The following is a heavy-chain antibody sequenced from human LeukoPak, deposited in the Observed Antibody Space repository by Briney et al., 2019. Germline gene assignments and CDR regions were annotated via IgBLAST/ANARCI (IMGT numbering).Heavy chain of an antibody. CDR1: GYTITDYY. J-gene: IGHJ4*02. CDR3: ARDLGISGWYAPPLGYFDY. D-gene: IGHD6-19*01. Sequence: ASVKVSCKASGYTITDYYIHWVRQAPGQGLEWMGWINPKSGGTNYAQKFQGRVTMTRDTSISTTYMELSRLRSDDTAVYYCARDLGISGWYAPPLGYFDYWGQGTLVTVSS. V-gene: IGHV1-2*02. CDR2: INPKSGGT.